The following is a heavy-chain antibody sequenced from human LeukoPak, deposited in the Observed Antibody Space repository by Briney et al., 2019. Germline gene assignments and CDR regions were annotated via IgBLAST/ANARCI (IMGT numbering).Heavy chain of an antibody. CDR3: ARALADSRGYYLGFDY. Sequence: LSLTCTVSGGSIINYDYYWGWIRQAPGKGLEWISYITNNGGAMFYADSLKGRLTIFRDNAKKSLYLQMNSLRPDDTALYYCARALADSRGYYLGFDYWGQGTLVTVSS. D-gene: IGHD3-22*01. CDR1: GGSIINYDYY. V-gene: IGHV3-11*04. CDR2: ITNNGGAM. J-gene: IGHJ4*02.